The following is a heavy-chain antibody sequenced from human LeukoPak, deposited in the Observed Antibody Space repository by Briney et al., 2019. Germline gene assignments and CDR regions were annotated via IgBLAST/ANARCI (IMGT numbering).Heavy chain of an antibody. CDR3: ALLAVASDFDY. D-gene: IGHD6-19*01. V-gene: IGHV3-48*03. Sequence: GGSLRLSCAVSGFTFSSYEMNWVRQAPGNGVEWVSNIGSSGTTIYYADSVKGRFTISRDNAKNSLYLQMNSLRAEDTAVYYCALLAVASDFDYRGQGALVTVSS. J-gene: IGHJ4*02. CDR2: IGSSGTTI. CDR1: GFTFSSYE.